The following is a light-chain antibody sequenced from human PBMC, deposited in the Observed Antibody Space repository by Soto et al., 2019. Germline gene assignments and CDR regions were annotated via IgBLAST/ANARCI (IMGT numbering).Light chain of an antibody. CDR2: AAS. CDR3: QQRSNWPPT. CDR1: QSVSIY. Sequence: EIVLTQSPATLSLSPGERAALSCRASQSVSIYLAWYQQKPGQAPRLLIYAASNRATGIPARFSGSGSGTAFTPTISSLEPEDFAVYYGQQRSNWPPTFGQGTKLEIK. V-gene: IGKV3-11*01. J-gene: IGKJ2*01.